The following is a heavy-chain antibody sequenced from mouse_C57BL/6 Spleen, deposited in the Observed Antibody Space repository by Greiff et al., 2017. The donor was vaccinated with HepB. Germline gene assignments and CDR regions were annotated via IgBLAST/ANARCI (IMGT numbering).Heavy chain of an antibody. CDR1: GYTFTSYW. D-gene: IGHD1-1*01. Sequence: VQLQQPGAELVKPGASVKLSCKASGYTFTSYWMQWVKQRPGQGLEWIGEIDPSDSYTNYNQKFKGKATLTVDTSSSTAYMQLSSLTSEDSAVYYCASEDYYGSTFAYWGQGTLVTVSA. CDR3: ASEDYYGSTFAY. CDR2: IDPSDSYT. J-gene: IGHJ3*01. V-gene: IGHV1-50*01.